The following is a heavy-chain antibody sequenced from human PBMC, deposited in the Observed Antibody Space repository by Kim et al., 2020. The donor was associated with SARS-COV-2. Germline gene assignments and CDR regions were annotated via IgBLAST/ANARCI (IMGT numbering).Heavy chain of an antibody. CDR2: ISFDGRDT. CDR3: VRGTMRARQHFDY. D-gene: IGHD6-6*01. J-gene: IGHJ4*02. V-gene: IGHV3-30*03. CDR1: GFTFGTYG. Sequence: GGSLRLSCVASGFTFGTYGMHWVRQAPGKGPEWVAAISFDGRDTYYGDSVSGRFTISRDNSKNTLYLQMHSLRSEDTALFYCVRGTMRARQHFDYWGQGDLVTVSS.